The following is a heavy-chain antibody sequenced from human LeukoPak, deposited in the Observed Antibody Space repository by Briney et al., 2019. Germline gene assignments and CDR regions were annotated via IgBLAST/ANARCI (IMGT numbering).Heavy chain of an antibody. CDR3: ASVLQNYYPTDV. Sequence: PSETLSLTCTVSGVSINSHYWSWIRQPPGKGLEWIGFIYDSGSANYKPSLKSRVTITVDTSKHQLSLKLNSVSAAHTAVHYCASVLQNYYPTDVWGKGTTVTVSS. J-gene: IGHJ6*03. CDR2: IYDSGSA. CDR1: GVSINSHY. V-gene: IGHV4-59*11. D-gene: IGHD3-16*01.